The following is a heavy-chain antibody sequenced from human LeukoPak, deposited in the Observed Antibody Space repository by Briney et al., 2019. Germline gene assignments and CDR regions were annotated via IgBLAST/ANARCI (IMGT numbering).Heavy chain of an antibody. J-gene: IGHJ4*02. Sequence: GGSLRLSCSASGFSFSSYAMHWVRRPPGKGLEYVSAISSSGGSTYYADSVKGRFTISRDNSKNTLYLQMSSLRAEDTAVYYCVKDSDYYGSGTLDYWGQGTLVTVSS. V-gene: IGHV3-64D*06. D-gene: IGHD3-10*01. CDR2: ISSSGGST. CDR3: VKDSDYYGSGTLDY. CDR1: GFSFSSYA.